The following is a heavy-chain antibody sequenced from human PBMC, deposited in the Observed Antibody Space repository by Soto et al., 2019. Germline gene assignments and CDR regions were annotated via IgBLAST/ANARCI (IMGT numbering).Heavy chain of an antibody. V-gene: IGHV4-59*08. CDR1: GGSISSYY. J-gene: IGHJ4*02. CDR2: IYYSGST. D-gene: IGHD2-15*01. CDR3: ARHPGYCSGGSCYLDYDSDYYFDY. Sequence: PSETLSLTCTVSGGSISSYYWSWIRQPPGKGLEWIGYIYYSGSTNYNPSLKSRVTISVDTSKNQFSLKLSSVTAADTAVYYCARHPGYCSGGSCYLDYDSDYYFDYWGQGTLVT.